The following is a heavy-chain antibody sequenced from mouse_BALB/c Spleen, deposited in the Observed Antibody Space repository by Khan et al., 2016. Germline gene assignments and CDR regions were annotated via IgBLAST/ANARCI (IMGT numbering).Heavy chain of an antibody. CDR3: ARGGYDYPYAIDY. V-gene: IGHV1-87*01. D-gene: IGHD2-4*01. Sequence: QVQLQQSGAALARPGASVKLSCKASGYTFTSYWMQWVKQRPGQGLEWIGAIYPGDGDTRYTQKFKGKATLTADKSSSTAYMRLSSLASEDSAVYYCARGGYDYPYAIDYWGQGTSVTVSS. CDR2: IYPGDGDT. CDR1: GYTFTSYW. J-gene: IGHJ4*01.